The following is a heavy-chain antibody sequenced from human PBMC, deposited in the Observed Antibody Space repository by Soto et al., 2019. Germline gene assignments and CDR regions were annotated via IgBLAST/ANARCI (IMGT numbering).Heavy chain of an antibody. Sequence: GGSLRLSCRASGYTFSNYYIIWVRQAPGKGLEWVANIRKDGCEKYYVDSVKGRFTISRDNTQNSMYLQMNSLRAEDNAVYFCSRAQGYGPHLDYWGQGILVTVSS. D-gene: IGHD4-17*01. V-gene: IGHV3-7*03. CDR1: GYTFSNYY. CDR3: SRAQGYGPHLDY. J-gene: IGHJ4*02. CDR2: IRKDGCEK.